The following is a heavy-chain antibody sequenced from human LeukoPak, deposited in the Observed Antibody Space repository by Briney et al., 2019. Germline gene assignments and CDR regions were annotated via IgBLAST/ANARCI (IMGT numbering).Heavy chain of an antibody. J-gene: IGHJ4*02. CDR3: ARYGVSASLYYFDY. V-gene: IGHV4-39*01. CDR2: IYYSGST. CDR1: GGSISSSSYY. D-gene: IGHD6-13*01. Sequence: SETLSLTCTVSGGSISSSSYYWGWIRQPPGKGLEWIGSIYYSGSTYYNPSLKSRVTISVDTSKNQFSLKLSSVTAADTAVYYCARYGVSASLYYFDYWGQGTLVTVSS.